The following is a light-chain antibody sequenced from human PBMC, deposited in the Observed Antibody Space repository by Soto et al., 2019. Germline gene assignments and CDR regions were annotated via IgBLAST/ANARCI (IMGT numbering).Light chain of an antibody. CDR3: SSYTSSSTVV. Sequence: QSALTQPASVSGSPGQSITISCAGTSSDVGGYNYVSWYLQHPGKAPKLIIYDVSNRPSGVSNRFSGSKSGNTASLTISGLQAEDEADYFCSSYTSSSTVVFGGGTKLTVL. V-gene: IGLV2-14*01. CDR1: SSDVGGYNY. CDR2: DVS. J-gene: IGLJ2*01.